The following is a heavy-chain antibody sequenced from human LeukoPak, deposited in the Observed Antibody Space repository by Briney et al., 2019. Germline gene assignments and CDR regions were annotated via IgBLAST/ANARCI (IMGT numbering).Heavy chain of an antibody. J-gene: IGHJ4*02. D-gene: IGHD3-22*01. V-gene: IGHV3-64*01. CDR1: GFPCNSYA. CDR3: AGGPGWLFGLDY. Sequence: GGSLRLSCAVSGFPCNSYAMQWVRQAPGKGLEYGSAISSSGGSTYYANSVRGRFTISRDNSKNTLYLQMGSLRAEDMAVYYCAGGPGWLFGLDYWGQGTLLTVSS. CDR2: ISSSGGST.